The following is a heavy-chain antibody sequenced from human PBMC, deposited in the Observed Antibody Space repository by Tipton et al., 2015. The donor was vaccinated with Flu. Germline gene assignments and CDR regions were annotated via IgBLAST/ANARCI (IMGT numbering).Heavy chain of an antibody. D-gene: IGHD2-21*02. CDR3: TRDPSSTLTATQFDP. CDR2: INHSGST. CDR1: GGSFSGYY. J-gene: IGHJ5*02. Sequence: LRLSCAVYGGSFSGYYWSWIRQPPGKGLEWIGEINHSGSTYYSPSLKSRVTISADTSNNQFSLRLSSVTAADTAVYYCTRDPSSTLTATQFDPWGQGTLVTVSS. V-gene: IGHV4-34*01.